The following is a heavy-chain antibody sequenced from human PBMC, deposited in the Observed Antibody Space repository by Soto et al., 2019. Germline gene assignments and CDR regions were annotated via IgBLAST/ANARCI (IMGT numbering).Heavy chain of an antibody. CDR3: ARARDYYDSSGLDY. Sequence: EVQLVESGGGLVQPGGSLRLSCAASGFTFSSYDMHWVRQATGKGLEWVSAIGTAGDTYYPGSVKGRFTISRENAKNSLYLQMNSLRAGDTAVYYCARARDYYDSSGLDYWGQGTLVTVSS. J-gene: IGHJ4*02. CDR2: IGTAGDT. CDR1: GFTFSSYD. D-gene: IGHD3-22*01. V-gene: IGHV3-13*04.